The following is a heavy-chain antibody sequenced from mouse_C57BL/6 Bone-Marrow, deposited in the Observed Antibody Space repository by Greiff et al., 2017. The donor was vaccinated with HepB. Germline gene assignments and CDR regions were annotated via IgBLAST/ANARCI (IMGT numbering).Heavy chain of an antibody. CDR2: FHPYNDDT. V-gene: IGHV1-47*01. D-gene: IGHD2-4*01. Sequence: QVQLQQSGAELVKPGASVKMSCKASGYTFTTYPIEWMKQNHGKSLEWIGNFHPYNDDTKYNEKFKGKATLTVEKSSSTVYLELSRLTSDDSAVYYCARGPLYDYSYWYFDVWGTGTTVTVSS. CDR3: ARGPLYDYSYWYFDV. CDR1: GYTFTTYP. J-gene: IGHJ1*03.